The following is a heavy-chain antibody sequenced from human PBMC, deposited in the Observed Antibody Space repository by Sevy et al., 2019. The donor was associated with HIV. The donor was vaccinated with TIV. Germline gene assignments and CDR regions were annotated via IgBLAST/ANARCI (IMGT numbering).Heavy chain of an antibody. J-gene: IGHJ4*02. CDR1: GDTFTRHY. Sequence: ASVKVSCKASGDTFTRHYMHWVRQAPGQGLEWMGIIDPSGDNANYTQKFQGRLTITRDTSTSTAYMELSSLRSEDTAVYYCVRADPAQHFDSWGQGTLVTVSS. CDR3: VRADPAQHFDS. CDR2: IDPSGDNA. V-gene: IGHV1-46*01.